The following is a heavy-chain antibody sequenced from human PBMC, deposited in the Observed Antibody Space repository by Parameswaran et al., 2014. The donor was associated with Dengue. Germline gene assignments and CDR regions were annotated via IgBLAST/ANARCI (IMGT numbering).Heavy chain of an antibody. J-gene: IGHJ6*03. CDR3: TSAAPDYYYYYMDV. D-gene: IGHD2-15*01. V-gene: IGHV3-49*02. CDR2: IRSKAYGGTT. Sequence: VRQAPGKGLEWVGFIRSKAYGGTTEYAASVKGRFTISRDDSKSIAYLQMNSLKTEDTAVYYCTSAAPDYYYYYMDVWGKGTTVTVSS.